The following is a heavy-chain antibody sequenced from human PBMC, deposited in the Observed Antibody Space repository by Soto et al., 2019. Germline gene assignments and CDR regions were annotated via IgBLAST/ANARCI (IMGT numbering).Heavy chain of an antibody. CDR1: GFTFSSYG. Sequence: QVQLVESGGGVVQPGRSLRLSCAASGFTFSSYGMHWVRQAPGKGLEWVAVISYDGSNKYYADSVKGRFTISRDNSKNTLYLQMNSLRAEDTAVYYCAKDLEAVAGRPDSWGQGTLVTVSS. CDR2: ISYDGSNK. V-gene: IGHV3-30*18. J-gene: IGHJ4*02. CDR3: AKDLEAVAGRPDS. D-gene: IGHD6-19*01.